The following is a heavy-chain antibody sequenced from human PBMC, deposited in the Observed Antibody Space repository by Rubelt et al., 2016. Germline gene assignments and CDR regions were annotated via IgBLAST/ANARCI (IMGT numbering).Heavy chain of an antibody. Sequence: RSLRLSCAASGFTSSDYAMHWVRQAPGKGLERVAVISFDGSNEYYADSVKGRFTISRDSSKNTLYLQMNSLRAEDTAVYFCARDPHWLGQYYFDYWGQGTLVTVAS. CDR2: ISFDGSNE. CDR3: ARDPHWLGQYYFDY. J-gene: IGHJ4*02. D-gene: IGHD6-19*01. V-gene: IGHV3-30*04. CDR1: GFTSSDYA.